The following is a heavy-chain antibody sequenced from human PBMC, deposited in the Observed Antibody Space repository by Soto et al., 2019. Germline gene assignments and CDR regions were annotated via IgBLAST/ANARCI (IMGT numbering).Heavy chain of an antibody. CDR1: GFTFSSYW. Sequence: EVQLVESGGGLVQPGGSLRLSCAASGFTFSSYWMSWVRQAPGKGLEWVANIKQDGSEKYYVDSVKGRFTISRDNAKNSLYLQMKSLRAEDTAVYYCARESGRWWEIQLWYPYYFGYWGQGTLVTVSS. D-gene: IGHD5-18*01. CDR2: IKQDGSEK. J-gene: IGHJ4*02. CDR3: ARESGRWWEIQLWYPYYFGY. V-gene: IGHV3-7*01.